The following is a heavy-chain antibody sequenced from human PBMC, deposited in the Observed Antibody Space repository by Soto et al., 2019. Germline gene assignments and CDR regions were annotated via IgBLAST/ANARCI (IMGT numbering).Heavy chain of an antibody. V-gene: IGHV3-23*01. D-gene: IGHD3-9*01. J-gene: IGHJ4*02. CDR2: ITGTGSST. CDR1: GFTFRNYA. Sequence: LLESGGGLVHPGESLKLSCAVSGFTFRNYAMSWVRQAPGKGLEWVAGITGTGSSTSYSDSVRGRFTISRDNSKNTRYLLMNSLRAEDTAVYWCAKTPNSRLLNSWGQGALVTVSS. CDR3: AKTPNSRLLNS.